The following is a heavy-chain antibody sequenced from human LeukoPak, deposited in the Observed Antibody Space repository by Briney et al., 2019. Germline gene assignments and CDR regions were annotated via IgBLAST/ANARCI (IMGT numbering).Heavy chain of an antibody. CDR3: ARAQEGSYYSHYFDY. J-gene: IGHJ4*02. V-gene: IGHV3-48*03. CDR1: GFTFSSYE. D-gene: IGHD1-26*01. Sequence: PGGSLRLSCAEAGFTFSSYEMNWVSQAEGKGRGWVAYISSRGRNINYADSGKGRLTISREKDKKSMYMQINSLRAEDTAVYYCARAQEGSYYSHYFDYWGQGTLVTVSS. CDR2: ISSRGRNI.